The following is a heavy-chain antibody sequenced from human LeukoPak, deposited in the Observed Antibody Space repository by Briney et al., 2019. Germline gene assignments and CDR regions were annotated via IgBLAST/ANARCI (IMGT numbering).Heavy chain of an antibody. CDR2: ISDDESYN. J-gene: IGHJ4*02. D-gene: IGHD3-22*01. Sequence: PGGSLRLSCAAPGFTFRNYVMHWVRQAPGKGLEWVAVISDDESYNFTADSVRGRFTVSRDNTKNTLYLQMNSLRAEDTAVYYCAAQHYHDTSGPVYWGQGALVTVSS. CDR3: AAQHYHDTSGPVY. V-gene: IGHV3-30*03. CDR1: GFTFRNYV.